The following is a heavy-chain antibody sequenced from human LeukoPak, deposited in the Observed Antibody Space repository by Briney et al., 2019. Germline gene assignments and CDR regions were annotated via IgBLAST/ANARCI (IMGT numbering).Heavy chain of an antibody. CDR2: INHSGST. CDR3: ARDDILTGSFDY. D-gene: IGHD3-9*01. J-gene: IGHJ4*02. CDR1: GGSFSGYY. Sequence: SETLSLNCAVYGGSFSGYYWSWIRQPPGKGLEWIGEINHSGSTNYNPSLKSRVTISVDTSKNQFSLKLSSVTAADTAVYYCARDDILTGSFDYWGQGTLVTVSS. V-gene: IGHV4-34*01.